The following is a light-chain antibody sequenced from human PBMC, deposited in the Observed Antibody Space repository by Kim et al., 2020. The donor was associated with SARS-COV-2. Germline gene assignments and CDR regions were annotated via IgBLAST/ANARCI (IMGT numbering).Light chain of an antibody. J-gene: IGKJ1*01. V-gene: IGKV3-20*01. CDR3: QQYGSSPWT. Sequence: EIVLTQSPGTLSLSPGERATLSCRASQSVSSSYVAWYQQKPGQATRLLIYGASSRATGIPDRFSGSGSGTDFTLTISRLEAEDFAVYYCQQYGSSPWTFGQGTKVDIK. CDR2: GAS. CDR1: QSVSSSY.